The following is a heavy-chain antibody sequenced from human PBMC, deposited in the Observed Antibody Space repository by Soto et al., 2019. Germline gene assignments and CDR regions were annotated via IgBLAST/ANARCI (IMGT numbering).Heavy chain of an antibody. CDR3: ARENGYSSGWKKPYYYYGMDV. D-gene: IGHD6-19*01. CDR2: INHSGST. Sequence: QVQLQQWGAGLLKPSETLSLTCAVYGGSFSGYYWSWIRQPPGKGLEWIGEINHSGSTNYNPSLKSRVTISVDTSKNQFSLKLSSVTAADTAVYYCARENGYSSGWKKPYYYYGMDVWGQGTTVTVSS. V-gene: IGHV4-34*01. CDR1: GGSFSGYY. J-gene: IGHJ6*02.